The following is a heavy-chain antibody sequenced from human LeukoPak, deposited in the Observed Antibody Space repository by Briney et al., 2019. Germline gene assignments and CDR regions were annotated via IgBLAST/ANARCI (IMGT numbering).Heavy chain of an antibody. Sequence: SETLSLTCTVSGGSISSSNYYWGWIRQPPGKGLEWIGSIYYSGTTYYNPSLKSRVTISVDTSKNQFSLKLSSVTAADTAVYYCARTDYFDSSGYKYYFDYWGPGTLVTVSS. D-gene: IGHD3-22*01. V-gene: IGHV4-39*07. CDR3: ARTDYFDSSGYKYYFDY. CDR1: GGSISSSNYY. CDR2: IYYSGTT. J-gene: IGHJ4*02.